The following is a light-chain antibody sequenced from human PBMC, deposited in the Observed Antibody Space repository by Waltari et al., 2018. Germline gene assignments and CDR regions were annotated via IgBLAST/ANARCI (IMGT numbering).Light chain of an antibody. Sequence: QSALTQPASVSGSPGQSITISCTGTASDLAGYNYVSWYQQHPGSAPKLLIFESTTRPSVFSARFSGAKSGNTASLTISGLQAADEAYYYCSSYTNTNTLDVFGSGTKVTVL. CDR1: ASDLAGYNY. CDR2: EST. J-gene: IGLJ1*01. V-gene: IGLV2-14*01. CDR3: SSYTNTNTLDV.